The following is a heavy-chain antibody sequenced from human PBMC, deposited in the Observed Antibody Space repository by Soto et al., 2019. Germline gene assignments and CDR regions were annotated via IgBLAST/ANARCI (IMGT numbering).Heavy chain of an antibody. V-gene: IGHV4-39*01. D-gene: IGHD6-13*01. CDR3: ARPDSSCRSNWFDP. CDR2: SSYTGNT. J-gene: IGHJ5*02. CDR1: GASITSGNYY. Sequence: PSETLSLTCTVSGASITSGNYYWGWIRQPPGKGLQWIGSSSYTGNTYFNPSLRSRVTISFDTSKNQFSLRLTSVTASDTAVYYCARPDSSCRSNWFDPWGQGTLVTVSS.